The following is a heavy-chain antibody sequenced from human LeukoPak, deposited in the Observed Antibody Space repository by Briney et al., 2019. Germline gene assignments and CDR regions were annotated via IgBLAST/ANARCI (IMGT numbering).Heavy chain of an antibody. CDR3: AKDKEYCSSTSCYEGFDY. J-gene: IGHJ4*02. CDR1: GGTFSSYA. CDR2: IIPIFGTA. D-gene: IGHD2-2*01. V-gene: IGHV1-69*13. Sequence: ASVKVSCKASGGTFSSYAISWVRQAPGQGLEWMGGIIPIFGTANYAQKFQGRVTITADESTSTAYMELSSLRSEDTAVYYCAKDKEYCSSTSCYEGFDYWGQGTLVTVSS.